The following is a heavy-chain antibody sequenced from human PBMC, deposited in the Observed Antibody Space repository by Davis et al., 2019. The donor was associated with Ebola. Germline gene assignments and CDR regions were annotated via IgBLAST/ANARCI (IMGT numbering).Heavy chain of an antibody. Sequence: MPSETLSLTCTVSGDSINTGASQWSWIREHPGKGLAWIGYIYYSGSTYYNPSLKSRVSMSIDTSKNVFSLKLRSMTAADTAVYYCARAEMATTHFDYWGQGTLVTVSS. CDR3: ARAEMATTHFDY. J-gene: IGHJ4*02. CDR2: IYYSGST. V-gene: IGHV4-31*03. D-gene: IGHD5-24*01. CDR1: GDSINTGASQ.